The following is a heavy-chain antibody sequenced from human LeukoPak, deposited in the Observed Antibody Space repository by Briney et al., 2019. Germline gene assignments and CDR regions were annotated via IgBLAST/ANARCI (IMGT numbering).Heavy chain of an antibody. Sequence: GGSLRLSCAASGFTFSSYSMNWVRQAPGTGLEWVSYISSSSSTIYYADSVKGRFTISRDNAKNSLYLQMNSLRAEDTAVYYCATRIAAAADYWGQGTLVTVSS. J-gene: IGHJ4*02. V-gene: IGHV3-48*04. D-gene: IGHD6-13*01. CDR2: ISSSSSTI. CDR3: ATRIAAAADY. CDR1: GFTFSSYS.